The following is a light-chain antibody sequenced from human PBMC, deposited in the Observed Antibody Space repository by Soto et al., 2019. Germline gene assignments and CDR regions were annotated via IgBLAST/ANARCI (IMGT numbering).Light chain of an antibody. CDR2: ADS. Sequence: EIVLTQSPATLSLSPGERATLSCRASQSISGYLGWYQQKPGQAPRLLIYADSNRATGIPARFSGSGSGRDFTLTISSLEPEDFSTYYCQQYHSYPYTFGQGTKLEIK. V-gene: IGKV3-11*02. J-gene: IGKJ2*01. CDR1: QSISGY. CDR3: QQYHSYPYT.